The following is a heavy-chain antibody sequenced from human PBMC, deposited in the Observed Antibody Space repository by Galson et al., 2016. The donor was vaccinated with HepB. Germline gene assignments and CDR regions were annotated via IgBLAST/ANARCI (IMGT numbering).Heavy chain of an antibody. D-gene: IGHD2-21*02. CDR1: GFNFSRYG. CDR3: AKLDCGRDCPRDD. J-gene: IGHJ4*02. V-gene: IGHV3-30*19. Sequence: SLRLPSAASGFNFSRYGMHWFCQAPGKGLEWEAVISYDGAEKQYADSVKGRFTVSRDNSKNTLFLQMNRLRVEDTAVYYCAKLDCGRDCPRDDWGQGTLVTVSS. CDR2: ISYDGAEK.